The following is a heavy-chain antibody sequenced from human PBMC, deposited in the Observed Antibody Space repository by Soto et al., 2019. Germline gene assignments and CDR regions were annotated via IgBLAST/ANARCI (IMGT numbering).Heavy chain of an antibody. CDR3: ARVPRSGYYYDSSGYWTHFDY. V-gene: IGHV3-21*01. D-gene: IGHD3-22*01. CDR1: GFTFGSYS. CDR2: ISSSSSYI. J-gene: IGHJ4*02. Sequence: GGSLRLSCAASGFTFGSYSMNWVRQAPGKGLEWVSSISSSSSYIYYADSVKGRFTISRDNAKNSLYLQMNSLRAEDTAVYYCARVPRSGYYYDSSGYWTHFDYWGQGTLVTVS.